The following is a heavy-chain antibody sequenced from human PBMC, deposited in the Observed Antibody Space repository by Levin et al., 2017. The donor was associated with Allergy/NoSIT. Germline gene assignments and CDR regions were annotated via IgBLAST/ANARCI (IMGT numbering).Heavy chain of an antibody. V-gene: IGHV3-30*03. J-gene: IGHJ4*02. Sequence: GGSLRLSCLVSGLDFNSYGMNWVRQARGKGLEWVALISNGGTDGFYADSVRGRFTISRDNSKSTLYLQMNNVRPDDTGVYYCAARVFDYWGQGTLVTVSS. CDR3: AARVFDY. CDR2: ISNGGTDG. CDR1: GLDFNSYG.